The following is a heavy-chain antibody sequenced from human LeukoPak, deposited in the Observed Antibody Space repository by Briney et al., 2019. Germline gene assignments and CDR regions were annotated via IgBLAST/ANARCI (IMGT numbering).Heavy chain of an antibody. J-gene: IGHJ4*02. Sequence: GGSLRLSCVASGFTFSNAWMNWVRQAPGKGLEWGGRIQSKTDGGTSDYGAPVKGRFTISRDDSKNTLYLQMNSLKTEDTAVYYCTTAPKWETQGTDYWGQGTLVTISS. CDR2: IQSKTDGGTS. CDR3: TTAPKWETQGTDY. CDR1: GFTFSNAW. V-gene: IGHV3-15*01. D-gene: IGHD1-26*01.